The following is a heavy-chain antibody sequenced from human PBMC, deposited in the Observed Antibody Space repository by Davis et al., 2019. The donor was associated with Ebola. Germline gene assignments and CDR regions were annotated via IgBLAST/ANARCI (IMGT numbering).Heavy chain of an antibody. D-gene: IGHD3-10*01. CDR2: IKQDGSEK. CDR3: ARGGGSGSYYNRAFDY. J-gene: IGHJ4*02. CDR1: GGSFSGYY. Sequence: ETLSLTCAVYGGSFSGYYWSSIRQAPGKGLEWVANIKQDGSEKYYVDSVKGRFTISRDNAKNSLYLQMNSLRAEETAVYYCARGGGSGSYYNRAFDYRGQGTLVTVSS. V-gene: IGHV3-7*03.